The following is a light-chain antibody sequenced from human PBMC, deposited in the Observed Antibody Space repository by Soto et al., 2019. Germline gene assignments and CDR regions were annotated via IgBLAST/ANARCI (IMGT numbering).Light chain of an antibody. J-gene: IGLJ3*02. V-gene: IGLV1-40*01. CDR1: NSNIGAGYD. CDR2: ANI. CDR3: QSYDSSLSGSRV. Sequence: QSVLTQPPSVSGAPGQRVSISCTGSNSNIGAGYDVNWYQQLPGTAPKLLIYANIARPSGVPDRFSGSKSGASAFLVNTGLRAEDEAAYSCQSYDSSLSGSRVFGGGTKLTVL.